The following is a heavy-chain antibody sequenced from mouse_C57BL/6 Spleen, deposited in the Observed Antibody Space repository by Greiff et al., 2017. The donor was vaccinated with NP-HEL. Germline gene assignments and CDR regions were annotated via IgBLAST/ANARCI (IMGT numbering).Heavy chain of an antibody. D-gene: IGHD2-5*01. Sequence: QVQLKESGAELVRPGASVKLSCTASGFNIKDDYMHWVKQRPEQGLEWIGNIDPSDSETHYNQKFKDKATLTVDKSSSTAYMQLSSLTSEDSAVYYCARADYSNYLYAMDYWGQGTSVTVSS. V-gene: IGHV1-52*01. CDR2: IDPSDSET. J-gene: IGHJ4*01. CDR1: GFNIKDDY. CDR3: ARADYSNYLYAMDY.